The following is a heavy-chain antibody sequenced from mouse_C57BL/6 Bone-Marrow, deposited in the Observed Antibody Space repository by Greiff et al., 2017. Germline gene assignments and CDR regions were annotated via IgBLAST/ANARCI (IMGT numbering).Heavy chain of an antibody. Sequence: QVQLQQPGAELVRPGSSVKLSCKASGYTFTSYWMHWVKQRPIQGLEWIGNIDPSDSETHYNQKFKDKATLTVDKSSSTAYMQLSSLTSEDSAVYYCARWNWKGYYAMDYGGQGTSVTVSS. D-gene: IGHD4-1*01. CDR2: IDPSDSET. V-gene: IGHV1-52*01. CDR3: ARWNWKGYYAMDY. J-gene: IGHJ4*01. CDR1: GYTFTSYW.